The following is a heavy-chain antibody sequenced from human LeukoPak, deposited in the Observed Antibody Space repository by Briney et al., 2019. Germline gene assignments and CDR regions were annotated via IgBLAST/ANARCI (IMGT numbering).Heavy chain of an antibody. D-gene: IGHD2-2*01. J-gene: IGHJ3*02. V-gene: IGHV4-39*01. Sequence: SETLSLTCTVSGGSISSSSYYWGWIRQPPGKGLEWIGRIYYSGSTYYNPSLKSRVTISVDTSKNQFSLKLSSVTAADTAVYYCARRSRPGYCSSTGCDAFDIWGQGTMVTVSS. CDR2: IYYSGST. CDR3: ARRSRPGYCSSTGCDAFDI. CDR1: GGSISSSSYY.